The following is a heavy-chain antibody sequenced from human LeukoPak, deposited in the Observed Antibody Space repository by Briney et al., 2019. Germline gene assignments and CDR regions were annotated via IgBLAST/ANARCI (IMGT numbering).Heavy chain of an antibody. J-gene: IGHJ5*01. Sequence: SETLSLTCAVYGGSFSGYYWSWIRQPPGKGLEWIGEINHSGSTNYNPSLKSRVTISVDTSKNQFSLKLSSVTAADTAVYYCARSAGTVHPNWFDSWGQGTLVTVSS. CDR2: INHSGST. V-gene: IGHV4-34*01. CDR1: GGSFSGYY. D-gene: IGHD6-19*01. CDR3: ARSAGTVHPNWFDS.